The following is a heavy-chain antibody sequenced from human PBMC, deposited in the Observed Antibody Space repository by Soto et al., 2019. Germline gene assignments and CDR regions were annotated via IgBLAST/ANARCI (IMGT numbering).Heavy chain of an antibody. Sequence: SETLSLTCTFSVVSISSGDYYCSWIRQPPGKGLEWIGYIYYSGSTYYNPSLKSRVTISVDTSKNQFSLKLSSVTAADTAVYYCAREGEMASIEYWGQGTLFIVSS. CDR2: IYYSGST. V-gene: IGHV4-30-4*01. CDR1: VVSISSGDYY. D-gene: IGHD2-8*01. CDR3: AREGEMASIEY. J-gene: IGHJ4*02.